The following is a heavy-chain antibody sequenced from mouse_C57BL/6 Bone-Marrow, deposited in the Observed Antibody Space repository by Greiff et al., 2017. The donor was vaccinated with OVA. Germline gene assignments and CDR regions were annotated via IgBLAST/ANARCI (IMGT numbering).Heavy chain of an antibody. Sequence: VQLQQSGPELVKPGASVKIPCKASGYTFTDYNMDWVKQSHGKSLEWIGDINPNNGGTIYNQKFKGKATLTVDKSSSTAYMELRSLTSEDTAVYYCARIYYAPFAYWGQGTLVTVSA. CDR3: ARIYYAPFAY. CDR1: GYTFTDYN. V-gene: IGHV1-18*01. CDR2: INPNNGGT. J-gene: IGHJ3*01. D-gene: IGHD2-1*01.